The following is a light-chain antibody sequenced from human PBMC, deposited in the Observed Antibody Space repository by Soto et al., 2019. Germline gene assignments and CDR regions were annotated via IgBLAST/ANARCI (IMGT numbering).Light chain of an antibody. V-gene: IGLV2-14*01. Sequence: QSALTQPASVSGSPGQSITISCTGTSSDIGVYDFVSWDQQHPGRAPKLLIYDVTNRPSGISDRFSGSKSGNTASLTISGLQPEDEADYYCSSYTTSTTRVFGGGTKLTVL. CDR2: DVT. CDR1: SSDIGVYDF. J-gene: IGLJ3*02. CDR3: SSYTTSTTRV.